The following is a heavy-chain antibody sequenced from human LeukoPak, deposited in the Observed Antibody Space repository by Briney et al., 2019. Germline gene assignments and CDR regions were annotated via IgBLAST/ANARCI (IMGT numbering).Heavy chain of an antibody. CDR1: GLIFSNSA. V-gene: IGHV3-23*01. D-gene: IGHD5-24*01. CDR3: AKSGYNRFDY. CDR2: ISGSGSGGNT. Sequence: GGSLRLSCEVSGLIFSNSAMSWVRQAPGKGLEWVSTISGSGSGGNTYYADSVKGRFTISRDDFKSTLYLQMNSLRAEDTAVYYCAKSGYNRFDYWGQGALVTVSS. J-gene: IGHJ4*02.